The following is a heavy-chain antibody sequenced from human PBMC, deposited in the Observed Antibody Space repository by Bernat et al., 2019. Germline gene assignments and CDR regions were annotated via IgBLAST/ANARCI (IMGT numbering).Heavy chain of an antibody. CDR1: GGSISSSDYY. J-gene: IGHJ4*02. Sequence: QLQLQESGPGLVKPSETLSLTCTVSGGSISSSDYYWGWIRQPPGKGLEWIGSINYSGSTYNNPSLKSRVTISVDTSKNQFSLKLSSVTAADTAVYYCASAVGFGEGYWGQGTLVTVSS. V-gene: IGHV4-39*01. D-gene: IGHD3-10*01. CDR3: ASAVGFGEGY. CDR2: INYSGST.